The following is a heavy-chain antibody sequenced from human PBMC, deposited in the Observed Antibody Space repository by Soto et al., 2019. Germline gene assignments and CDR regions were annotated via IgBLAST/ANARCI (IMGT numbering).Heavy chain of an antibody. Sequence: GASVEVSCKASGYTFTSCGISWVRQAPGQGLEWMGWISAYNGNTNYAQKLQGRVTMTTDTSTSTAYMELRSLRSDDTAVYYCARELTYYYDSSGYPDAFDIWGQGTMVTVSS. J-gene: IGHJ3*02. V-gene: IGHV1-18*01. D-gene: IGHD3-22*01. CDR3: ARELTYYYDSSGYPDAFDI. CDR2: ISAYNGNT. CDR1: GYTFTSCG.